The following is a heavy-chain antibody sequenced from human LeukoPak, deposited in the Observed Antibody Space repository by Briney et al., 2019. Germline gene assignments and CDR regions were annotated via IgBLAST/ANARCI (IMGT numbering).Heavy chain of an antibody. CDR3: AKGVTGTTGYYYYGMDV. CDR1: GFTFSSYA. CDR2: IGGGGGII. D-gene: IGHD1-7*01. J-gene: IGHJ6*02. Sequence: PGGSLRLSCAASGFTFSSYAMSWVRQAPGKGLEWVSAIGGGGGIIYYTDSVKGRFTISRDSSKNTLYLQMNSLRAEDTAVYYCAKGVTGTTGYYYYGMDVWGQGTTVTVSS. V-gene: IGHV3-23*01.